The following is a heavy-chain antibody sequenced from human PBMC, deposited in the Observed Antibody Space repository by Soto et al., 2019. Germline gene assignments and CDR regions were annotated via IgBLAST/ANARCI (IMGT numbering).Heavy chain of an antibody. J-gene: IGHJ4*02. Sequence: HLQLQESGPGLVKPSETLSLMCSVSDDSINSDKFYWGWIRQPPGKGLEWIGSIYYRGNAYYNPCLQTRVTISLDKSKSQFSLKLNSLTAADSAVYFCARLEGLATISYYFDFWGPGALVTVSS. D-gene: IGHD3-9*01. CDR1: DDSINSDKFY. CDR2: IYYRGNA. CDR3: ARLEGLATISYYFDF. V-gene: IGHV4-39*01.